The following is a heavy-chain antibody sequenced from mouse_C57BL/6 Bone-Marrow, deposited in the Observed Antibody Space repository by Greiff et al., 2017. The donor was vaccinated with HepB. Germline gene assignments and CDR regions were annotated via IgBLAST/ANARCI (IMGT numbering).Heavy chain of an antibody. D-gene: IGHD3-2*02. CDR1: GYTFTSYW. Sequence: VQLQQSGAELVKPGASVKLSCKASGYTFTSYWMHWVKQRPGQGLEWIGMIHPNSGSTNYNEKFKSKATLTVDKSSSTAYMQLSSLTSEDSAVYYCASPDSSGYLHYFDYWGQGTTLTVSS. CDR2: IHPNSGST. J-gene: IGHJ2*01. V-gene: IGHV1-64*01. CDR3: ASPDSSGYLHYFDY.